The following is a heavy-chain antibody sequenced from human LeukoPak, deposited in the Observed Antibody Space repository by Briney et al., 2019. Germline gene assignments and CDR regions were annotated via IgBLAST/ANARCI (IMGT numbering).Heavy chain of an antibody. J-gene: IGHJ3*02. CDR2: IYYSGST. CDR3: ARLYCSSSTCYASDAFDT. Sequence: PSETLSLTCIVSGGSISSSSYYWGWIRQPPGKGLEWIGSIYYSGSTYYNPSLRSRVTISVDTSKNQFSLKLSSVTAADTAVYYCARLYCSSSTCYASDAFDTWGQGTMVTVSS. D-gene: IGHD2-2*01. CDR1: GGSISSSSYY. V-gene: IGHV4-39*01.